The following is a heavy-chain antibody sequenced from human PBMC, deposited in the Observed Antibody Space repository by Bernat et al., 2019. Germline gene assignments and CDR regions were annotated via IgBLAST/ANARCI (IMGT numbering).Heavy chain of an antibody. CDR3: ARGLVLSWFDP. CDR2: IWYDGSNK. J-gene: IGHJ5*02. Sequence: QVQLVESGGGVVKPGRSLRLSCAASGFTFSSYGMHWVRQAPGKGLEWVAVIWYDGSNKYYADSVKGRFTISRDNSKNTLYLQMNSLRAEDTAVYYCARGLVLSWFDPWGQGTLVTVSS. V-gene: IGHV3-33*01. CDR1: GFTFSSYG. D-gene: IGHD6-6*01.